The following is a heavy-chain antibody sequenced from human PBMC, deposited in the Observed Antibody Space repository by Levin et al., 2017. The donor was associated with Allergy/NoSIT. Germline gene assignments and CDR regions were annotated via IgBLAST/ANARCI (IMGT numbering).Heavy chain of an antibody. CDR3: AHRRTGPGSHGGCDY. V-gene: IGHV2-5*01. D-gene: IGHD3-10*01. CDR2: IYGNDDK. Sequence: SGPTLVKPTQTLTLTCTFSGFSLSTTTVGVGWIRQPPGKALEWLALIYGNDDKRYSPSLENRLSIARDTSKNQVVLTMTNMDPVETSTYYCAHRRTGPGSHGGCDYWGQGTLVTVSS. CDR1: GFSLSTTTVG. J-gene: IGHJ4*02.